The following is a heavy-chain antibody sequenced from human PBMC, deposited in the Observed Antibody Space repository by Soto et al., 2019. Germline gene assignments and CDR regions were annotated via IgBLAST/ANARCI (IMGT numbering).Heavy chain of an antibody. Sequence: SETLSLTCTVSGGSISSYYWSWIRQPPGKGLEWIGYIYYSGSTNYNPSLKSRVTISVDTSKNQFSLKLSSVTAADTAVYYCARVAMITFGGVIVIQEKYFDYWGQGTLVTVSS. CDR1: GGSISSYY. J-gene: IGHJ4*02. CDR3: ARVAMITFGGVIVIQEKYFDY. D-gene: IGHD3-16*02. CDR2: IYYSGST. V-gene: IGHV4-59*01.